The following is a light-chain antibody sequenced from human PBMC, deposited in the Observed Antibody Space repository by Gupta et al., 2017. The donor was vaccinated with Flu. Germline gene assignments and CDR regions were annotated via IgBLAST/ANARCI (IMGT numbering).Light chain of an antibody. V-gene: IGKV3-11*01. J-gene: IGKJ4*01. CDR1: QTVDTY. CDR2: DIS. CDR3: QQRKSWPLT. Sequence: LSPGERATLSCRASQTVDTYLNWYQQKPGQAPRLVIYDISIRATGIPARFSGSGSGTDFTLTISSLEPEDFAVYYCQQRKSWPLTFGGGTKVEIK.